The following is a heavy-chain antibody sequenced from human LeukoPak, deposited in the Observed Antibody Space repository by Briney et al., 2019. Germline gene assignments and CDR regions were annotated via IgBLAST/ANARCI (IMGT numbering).Heavy chain of an antibody. D-gene: IGHD4-17*01. J-gene: IGHJ4*02. CDR1: GFTFSSYG. Sequence: GGTLRLSCAASGFTFSSYGMSWVRQAPGKGLEWVSAISGSGGSTYYADSVKGRFTISRDNAKNSLYLQMNSLRAEDTAVYYCARDLGTTVTTYLDYWGQGTLVTVSS. V-gene: IGHV3-23*01. CDR2: ISGSGGST. CDR3: ARDLGTTVTTYLDY.